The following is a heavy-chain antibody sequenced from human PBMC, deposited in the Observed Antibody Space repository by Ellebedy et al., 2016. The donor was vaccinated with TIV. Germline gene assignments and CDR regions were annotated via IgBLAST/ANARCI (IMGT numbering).Heavy chain of an antibody. Sequence: ASVKVSCXVSGYTLTDLSMHWVRQAPGKGLEWMGGFDPEDGETIYAQKFQGRVTMTEDTSTDTAYMELSSLRSEDTAVYYCALTIRGTGTTNRLPSDYWGQGTLVTVSS. J-gene: IGHJ4*02. CDR3: ALTIRGTGTTNRLPSDY. CDR1: GYTLTDLS. V-gene: IGHV1-24*01. D-gene: IGHD1-7*01. CDR2: FDPEDGET.